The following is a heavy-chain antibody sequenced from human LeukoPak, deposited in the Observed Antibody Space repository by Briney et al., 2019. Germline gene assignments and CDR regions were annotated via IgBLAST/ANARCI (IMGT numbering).Heavy chain of an antibody. V-gene: IGHV3-30*02. CDR1: GFTFSSYG. CDR2: IRYDGSNK. J-gene: IGHJ4*02. Sequence: GGSLRLSCAASGFTFSSYGMHWLRQAPGKGLEWVAFIRYDGSNKYYADSVKGRFTISRDNSKNTLYLQMNSLRAEDTAVYYCAKAGSYGSSPFDYWGQGTLVTVSS. CDR3: AKAGSYGSSPFDY. D-gene: IGHD1-26*01.